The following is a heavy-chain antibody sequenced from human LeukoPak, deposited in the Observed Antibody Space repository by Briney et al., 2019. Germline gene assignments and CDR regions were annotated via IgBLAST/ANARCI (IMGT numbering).Heavy chain of an antibody. CDR1: GGTFSSYA. Sequence: GASVTVSCKASGGTFSSYAISWVRQAPGQGLEWMGGIIPIFGTANYAQKFQGRVTITADESTSTAYMELSSLRSEDTAVYYCARFYYDSSGDNWFDPWGQGTLVTVSS. CDR2: IIPIFGTA. CDR3: ARFYYDSSGDNWFDP. D-gene: IGHD3-22*01. V-gene: IGHV1-69*13. J-gene: IGHJ5*02.